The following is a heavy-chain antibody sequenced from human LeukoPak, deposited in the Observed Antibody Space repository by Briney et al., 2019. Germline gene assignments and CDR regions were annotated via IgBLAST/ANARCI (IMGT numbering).Heavy chain of an antibody. V-gene: IGHV1-2*02. Sequence: ASVKVSCKASGYTFTGYYMHWVRQAPGQGREWMGWINPNSGGTNYAQKFQGRVTMTRDTSISTAYMELSRLRSDDTAVYYCARAKGQKKYYYDSSGYLRYWGQGTLVTVSS. CDR2: INPNSGGT. J-gene: IGHJ4*02. CDR3: ARAKGQKKYYYDSSGYLRY. D-gene: IGHD3-22*01. CDR1: GYTFTGYY.